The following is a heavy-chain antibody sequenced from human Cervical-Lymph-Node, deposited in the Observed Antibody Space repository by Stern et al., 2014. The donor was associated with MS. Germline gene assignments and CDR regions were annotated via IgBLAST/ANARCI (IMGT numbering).Heavy chain of an antibody. CDR3: ARHSVGVKDFDS. D-gene: IGHD4-23*01. CDR2: VYYNGTT. Sequence: VQMVESGPGLVKASETLSLTCTVSGGSIRTFSWSWIRQPPGRGLEWIGCVYYNGTTTHNPSLKSRVTMSVDTSKSQLSLRLHSVTAADTAVYYCARHSVGVKDFDSWGQGTLVTVSS. J-gene: IGHJ4*02. CDR1: GGSIRTFS. V-gene: IGHV4-59*01.